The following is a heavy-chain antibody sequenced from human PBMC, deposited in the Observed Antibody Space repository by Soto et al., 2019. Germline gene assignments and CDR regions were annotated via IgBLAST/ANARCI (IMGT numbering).Heavy chain of an antibody. CDR2: INSGGSA. CDR3: ARVGDDSSGYVLDY. D-gene: IGHD3-22*01. CDR1: GFTVSSNY. V-gene: IGHV3-53*02. Sequence: EVQLVETGGGLIQPGGSLRLSCAASGFTVSSNYMSWVRQAPGKGLEWVSVINSGGSAYYADSVKGRFTISRDNSKNTLYLQMNSLRAEDTAVYYCARVGDDSSGYVLDYWGQGTLVTVSS. J-gene: IGHJ4*02.